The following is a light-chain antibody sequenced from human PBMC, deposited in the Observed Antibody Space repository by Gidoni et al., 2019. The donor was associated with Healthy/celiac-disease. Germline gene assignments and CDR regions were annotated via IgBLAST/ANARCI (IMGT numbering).Light chain of an antibody. J-gene: IGLJ3*02. V-gene: IGLV3-21*04. CDR3: QVWDSSSDHPWV. CDR2: YDS. CDR1: NIGSKS. Sequence: SYVLTQPPSVSVAPGKTARITCGGNNIGSKSVHWYPQKPGQAPVLVIYYDSDRPSGIPERFSGSNSGNTATLTISRVEAGDEDDYYCQVWDSSSDHPWVFGGGTKLTVL.